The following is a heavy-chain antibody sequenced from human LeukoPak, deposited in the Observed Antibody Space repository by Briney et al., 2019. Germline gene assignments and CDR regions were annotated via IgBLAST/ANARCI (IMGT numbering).Heavy chain of an antibody. D-gene: IGHD5/OR15-5a*01. CDR1: GFNFNEYG. Sequence: PPGGSLRLSCVASGFNFNEYGMNWVRQAPGEGLEWVASIAYDGRKKEISESVRGRFTISRDKTKNTVFLQMSSLKVEDTAVYYCAKEGLDIVSLGHFDNWGQGTLVTVSS. J-gene: IGHJ4*02. CDR3: AKEGLDIVSLGHFDN. CDR2: IAYDGRKK. V-gene: IGHV3-30*18.